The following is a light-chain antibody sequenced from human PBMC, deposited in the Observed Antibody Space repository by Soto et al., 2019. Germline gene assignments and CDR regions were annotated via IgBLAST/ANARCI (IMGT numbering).Light chain of an antibody. CDR3: QQYASSLT. Sequence: EIVLTQSPGSLSLSLGERATLSCRASQSVDSAFFAWYQQKPGQPPRLLMYGASRRATGIPDRFSGSGSGTDFTLTISRLEPEDFAMYYCQQYASSLTFGQVTKVEI. J-gene: IGKJ1*01. V-gene: IGKV3-20*01. CDR1: QSVDSAF. CDR2: GAS.